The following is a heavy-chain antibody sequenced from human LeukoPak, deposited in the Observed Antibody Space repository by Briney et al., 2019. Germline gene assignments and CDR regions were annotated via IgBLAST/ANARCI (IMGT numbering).Heavy chain of an antibody. CDR1: GFTFSSYA. CDR3: TRDQGSSGYGIRDY. Sequence: GGSLRLSCAASGFTFSSYAMHWVRQAPGKGLEWVAVISYDGSNKYYADSVKGRFTISRDNSKNTLYLQMNSLRAEDTAVYYCTRDQGSSGYGIRDYWGQGTLVTVSS. D-gene: IGHD5-12*01. CDR2: ISYDGSNK. J-gene: IGHJ4*02. V-gene: IGHV3-30*04.